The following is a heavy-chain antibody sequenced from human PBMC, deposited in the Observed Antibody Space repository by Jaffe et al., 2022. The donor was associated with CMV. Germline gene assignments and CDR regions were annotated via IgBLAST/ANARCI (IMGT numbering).Heavy chain of an antibody. Sequence: QVQLVQSGAEVKKPGASVKVSCKASGYTFTNSDINWVRQATGQGLEWLGWMNPNNGNTGYAQKFQGRATMTRDTSISTAFLELSSLTSEDTAVYYCARVLKRYSSGWYWYFDLWGRGTLVTVSS. V-gene: IGHV1-8*01. CDR2: MNPNNGNT. CDR3: ARVLKRYSSGWYWYFDL. CDR1: GYTFTNSD. D-gene: IGHD6-19*01. J-gene: IGHJ2*01.